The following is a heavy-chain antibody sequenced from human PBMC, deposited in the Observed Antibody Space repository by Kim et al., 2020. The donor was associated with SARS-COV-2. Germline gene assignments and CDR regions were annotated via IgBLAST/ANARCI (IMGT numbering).Heavy chain of an antibody. CDR2: IWYDGSNK. V-gene: IGHV3-33*01. CDR1: GFTFSSYG. J-gene: IGHJ6*02. CDR3: ARRTRLVTTSGGAYYGMDV. D-gene: IGHD4-17*01. Sequence: GGSLRLSCAASGFTFSSYGMHWVRQAPGKGLEWVAVIWYDGSNKYYADSVKGRFTISRDNSKNTLYLQMNSLRAEDTAVYYCARRTRLVTTSGGAYYGMDVWGQGTTVTVSS.